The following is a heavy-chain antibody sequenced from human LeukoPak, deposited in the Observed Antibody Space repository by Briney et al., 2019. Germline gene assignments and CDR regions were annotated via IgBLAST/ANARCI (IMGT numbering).Heavy chain of an antibody. CDR3: PTRPVGVGADIDY. CDR1: GGTFSSYA. CDR2: IIPIFGSA. D-gene: IGHD1-26*01. J-gene: IGHJ4*02. V-gene: IGHV1-69*05. Sequence: SVKVSCKASGGTFSSYAISWVRQAPGQGLEWMGRIIPIFGSANYAQKFQGRVTITTDEYTSTAYMELSSLRSEDTAVYYCPTRPVGVGADIDYWGQGTLVTVSS.